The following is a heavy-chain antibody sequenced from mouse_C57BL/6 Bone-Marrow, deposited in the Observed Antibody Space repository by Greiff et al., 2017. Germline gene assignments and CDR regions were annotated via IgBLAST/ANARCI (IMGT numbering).Heavy chain of an antibody. CDR2: IDPSDSET. CDR3: ARGTTVVVPHFDV. J-gene: IGHJ1*03. Sequence: QVQLQQSGAELVRPGSSVKLSCKASGYTFTSYWMHWVKQRPIQGLEWIGNIDPSDSETHYNQKFKDKATLTVDKSSSTAYMQLSSLTSEDSAVDYCARGTTVVVPHFDVWGTGTTVTVSS. CDR1: GYTFTSYW. D-gene: IGHD1-1*01. V-gene: IGHV1-52*01.